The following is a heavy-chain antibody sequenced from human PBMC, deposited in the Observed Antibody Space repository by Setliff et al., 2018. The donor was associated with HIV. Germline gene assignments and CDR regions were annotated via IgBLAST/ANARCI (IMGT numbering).Heavy chain of an antibody. J-gene: IGHJ4*02. CDR3: AKTIGRYFDIFDN. CDR2: IYYSGST. Sequence: LSLTCTVSGGSISSSSYYWGWIRQPPGKGLEWIGSIYYSGSTYYNPSLKSRVTISVDTSKNQFSLKLSSVTAADTAVYYCAKTIGRYFDIFDNWGQGTLVTVSS. CDR1: GGSISSSSYY. D-gene: IGHD3-9*01. V-gene: IGHV4-39*01.